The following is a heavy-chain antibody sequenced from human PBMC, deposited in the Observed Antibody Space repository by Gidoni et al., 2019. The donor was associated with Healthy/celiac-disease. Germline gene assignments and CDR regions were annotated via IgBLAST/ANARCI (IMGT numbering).Heavy chain of an antibody. CDR3: ATVKRVLWGSGYYTLDY. V-gene: IGHV1-24*01. D-gene: IGHD3-3*01. CDR1: GYTLTELS. CDR2: FDPEDVEP. Sequence: QVQLVPAGAEVKKPGASVKVSCKVSGYTLTELSMHWVRQAPGNGLEWRGGFDPEDVEPIYAQKFQGRVTMTEDTSTDTAYMELSSLRSEDTAVYYCATVKRVLWGSGYYTLDYWGQGTLVTVSS. J-gene: IGHJ4*02.